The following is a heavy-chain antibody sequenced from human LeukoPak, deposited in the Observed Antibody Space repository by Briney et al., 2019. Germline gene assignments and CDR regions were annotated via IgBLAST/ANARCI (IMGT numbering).Heavy chain of an antibody. CDR1: GYSFSGYY. V-gene: IGHV1-2*02. D-gene: IGHD7-27*01. Sequence: GASVKVSCKASGYSFSGYYMHWVRQAPGQGLEWMGWINPNSGGTNYAQKFQGRVTMTRDTPISTAYMELSRLTSDDTAVYYCARDILTDDAFDIWGQGTMVTVSS. CDR3: ARDILTDDAFDI. CDR2: INPNSGGT. J-gene: IGHJ3*02.